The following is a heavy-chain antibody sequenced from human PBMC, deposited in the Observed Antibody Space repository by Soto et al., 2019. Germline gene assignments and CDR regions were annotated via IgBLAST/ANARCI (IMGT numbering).Heavy chain of an antibody. CDR3: ARTAGGRVRGALDI. J-gene: IGHJ3*02. CDR1: GFTFSSYG. V-gene: IGHV3-30-3*01. CDR2: IPNTENKK. D-gene: IGHD6-13*01. Sequence: QVHLEESGGGVVQPGTSLRLSCAASGFTFSSYGMHWVRQAPGKGLEWVAVIPNTENKKYYADSVKGRFTISSDNSQNTLFLQMDSLMSEDTAMYYCARTAGGRVRGALDIWGQGTMVTVS.